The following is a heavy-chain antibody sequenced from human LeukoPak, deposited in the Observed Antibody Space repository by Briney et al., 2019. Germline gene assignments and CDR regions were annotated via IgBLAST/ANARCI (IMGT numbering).Heavy chain of an antibody. Sequence: PGESLKISCKGSGYSFTSYWIGWVRQMPGKGLEWMGIIYPGDSDTRYSPSFQGQVTISVDKFISTAYLQWSSLKASDTAMYYCARRGSSGWHFYYLDYWGQGTLVTVSS. V-gene: IGHV5-51*01. J-gene: IGHJ4*02. D-gene: IGHD6-19*01. CDR1: GYSFTSYW. CDR2: IYPGDSDT. CDR3: ARRGSSGWHFYYLDY.